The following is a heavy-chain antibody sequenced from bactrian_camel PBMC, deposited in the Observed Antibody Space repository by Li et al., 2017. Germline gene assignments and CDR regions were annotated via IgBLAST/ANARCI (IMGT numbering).Heavy chain of an antibody. J-gene: IGHJ4*01. D-gene: IGHD2*01. V-gene: IGHV3S25*01. CDR3: AAANKWGPTVGYDRSGMCPYNY. CDR1: GDYYSRNC. Sequence: QLVESGGGSVQAGESLRLSCAYSGDYYSRNCMKWFRQVPGKEREGVAAIYSGTGQTYYNPAVRGRFTISLDNAKTTVYLQMNSLKPEDTAMYYCAAANKWGPTVGYDRSGMCPYNYWGQGTQVTVS. CDR2: IYSGTGQT.